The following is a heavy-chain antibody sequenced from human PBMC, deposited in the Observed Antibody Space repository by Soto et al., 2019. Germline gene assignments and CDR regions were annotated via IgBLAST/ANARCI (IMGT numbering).Heavy chain of an antibody. CDR3: AGAGGRLLDY. D-gene: IGHD2-15*01. CDR2: ISYDGSNK. J-gene: IGHJ4*02. Sequence: QVQLVESGGGVVQPGRSLRLSCAASGFTFSSYAMHWVRQAPGKGLEWVAVISYDGSNKYYADSVKGRFTISRDISKNTLYLQMNSLRAEDTAVYYCAGAGGRLLDYWGQGTLVTVSS. V-gene: IGHV3-30-3*01. CDR1: GFTFSSYA.